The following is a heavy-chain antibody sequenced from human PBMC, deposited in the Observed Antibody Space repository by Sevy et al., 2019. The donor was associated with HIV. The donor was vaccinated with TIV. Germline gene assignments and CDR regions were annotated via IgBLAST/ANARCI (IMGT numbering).Heavy chain of an antibody. J-gene: IGHJ4*02. CDR3: ARGGAIYCSGGSCYDFDY. Sequence: GGSLRLSCAASGLTFSSYWMSWVRQAPGKGLEWVANIKQDGSEKYYVDSVKGRFTISRDNAKNSLYLQMNSLRAEDTAVYYCARGGAIYCSGGSCYDFDYWGQGTLVTVSS. V-gene: IGHV3-7*03. CDR1: GLTFSSYW. CDR2: IKQDGSEK. D-gene: IGHD2-15*01.